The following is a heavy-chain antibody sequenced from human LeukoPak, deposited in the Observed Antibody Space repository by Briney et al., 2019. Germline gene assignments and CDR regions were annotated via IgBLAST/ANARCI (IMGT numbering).Heavy chain of an antibody. CDR1: GGSISSGGYS. Sequence: SETLSLTCAVSGGSISSGGYSWSWSRQPPGKGLEWIGYIYHSGSTYYNPSLKSRVTISVDRSKNQFSLKLSSVTAADTAVYYCARAPTSGYSYGSFTTYFDYWGQGTLVTVSS. CDR3: ARAPTSGYSYGSFTTYFDY. CDR2: IYHSGST. D-gene: IGHD5-18*01. J-gene: IGHJ4*02. V-gene: IGHV4-30-2*01.